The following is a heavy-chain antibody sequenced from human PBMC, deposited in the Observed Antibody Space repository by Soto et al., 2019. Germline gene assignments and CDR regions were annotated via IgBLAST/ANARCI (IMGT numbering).Heavy chain of an antibody. J-gene: IGHJ3*02. Sequence: GASVKVSCKDSGYTFTSYDINWVRHATGQGLEWMGWMNPNSGNTGYAQKFQGRVTMTRNTSISTAYMELSSLRSEDTAVYYFLVLTGYYSNAFDRWGKGTMVTVSS. CDR2: MNPNSGNT. V-gene: IGHV1-8*01. D-gene: IGHD3-9*01. CDR3: LVLTGYYSNAFDR. CDR1: GYTFTSYD.